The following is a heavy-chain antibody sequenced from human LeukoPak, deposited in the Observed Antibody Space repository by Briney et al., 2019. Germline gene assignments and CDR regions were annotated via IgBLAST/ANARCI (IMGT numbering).Heavy chain of an antibody. CDR1: GYTFTGYY. J-gene: IGHJ4*02. CDR3: ARETWSGYFLDY. D-gene: IGHD3-3*01. CDR2: INPNSGGT. V-gene: IGHV1-2*02. Sequence: ASVKVSCKASGYTFTGYYMHWVRQAPGQGLEWMGWINPNSGGTNYAPKFEGRVTMTRDTSISTAYMELSRLRPDDTALYYCARETWSGYFLDYWGQGTLVTVSS.